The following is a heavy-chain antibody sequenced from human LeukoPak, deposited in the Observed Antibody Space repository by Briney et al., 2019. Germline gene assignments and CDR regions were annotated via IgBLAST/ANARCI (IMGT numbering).Heavy chain of an antibody. CDR2: IYYSGST. J-gene: IGHJ6*03. CDR3: ARAYGAFPYYMDV. CDR1: GGSISSYY. Sequence: SETLSLTCTVSGGSISSYYWKWIRQPPGKGLEWIGYIYYSGSTNYNPSLKSRVAISVDTSKNQFSLKLNSVTAADTAVYYCARAYGAFPYYMDVWGKGTTVTVSS. V-gene: IGHV4-59*01. D-gene: IGHD4-17*01.